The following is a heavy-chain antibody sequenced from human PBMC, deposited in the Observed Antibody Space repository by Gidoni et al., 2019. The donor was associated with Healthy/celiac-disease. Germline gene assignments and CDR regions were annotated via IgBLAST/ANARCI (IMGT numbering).Heavy chain of an antibody. J-gene: IGHJ4*02. V-gene: IGHV4-61*02. CDR3: ARGRGLHYGSGSPFDY. CDR1: GGSISSGSYY. Sequence: QVQLQESGPGLVKPSQTLSLTCPVSGGSISSGSYYWSWIRQPAGKGLEWIGRIYTRGSTNYNPSLKSRVTISVDTSKNQFSLKLSSVTAADTAVYYCARGRGLHYGSGSPFDYWGQGTLVTVSS. CDR2: IYTRGST. D-gene: IGHD3-10*01.